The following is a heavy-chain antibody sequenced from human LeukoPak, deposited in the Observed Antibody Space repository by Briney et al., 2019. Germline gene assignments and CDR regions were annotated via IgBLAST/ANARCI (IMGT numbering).Heavy chain of an antibody. J-gene: IGHJ4*02. D-gene: IGHD3-10*01. CDR1: GGSISSYY. V-gene: IGHV4-59*01. Sequence: SETLSLTCTVSGGSISSYYWSWIRQPPGKGLEWIGYIYYSGSINYNPSLKSRVTISVDTSKNQFSLKLSSVTAADTAVYYCAREGAHGSGSYPYFDYWGQGTLVTVSS. CDR2: IYYSGSI. CDR3: AREGAHGSGSYPYFDY.